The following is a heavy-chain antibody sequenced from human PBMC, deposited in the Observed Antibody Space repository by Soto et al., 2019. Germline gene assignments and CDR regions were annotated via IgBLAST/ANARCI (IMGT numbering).Heavy chain of an antibody. CDR1: GFIFSSYG. J-gene: IGHJ4*02. CDR2: ISYDGSNK. V-gene: IGHV3-30*18. Sequence: QVQLVESGGGVVQPGRSLRLSCAASGFIFSSYGMHWVRQAPGKGLEWMAVISYDGSNKYYVDSVKGRFTISRDNSKNTLYLQMNSLRGEDTAVYYCAKDRQEDVSGRYYDFDYWGQGTLVTVSS. CDR3: AKDRQEDVSGRYYDFDY. D-gene: IGHD3-22*01.